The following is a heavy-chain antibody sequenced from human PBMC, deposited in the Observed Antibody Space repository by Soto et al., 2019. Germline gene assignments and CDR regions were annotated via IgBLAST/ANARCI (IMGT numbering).Heavy chain of an antibody. Sequence: PETLSLTCAVSGYSISSGYYWGWIRQPPGKGLEWIGSIYHSGSTYYNPSLKSRVTKSVDMSKNQFSLKLSSVTAADTAVYFCARGALYSSSWYSGDCFDFWGQGTLVTVSS. CDR1: GYSISSGYY. CDR2: IYHSGST. V-gene: IGHV4-38-2*01. J-gene: IGHJ4*02. CDR3: ARGALYSSSWYSGDCFDF. D-gene: IGHD6-13*01.